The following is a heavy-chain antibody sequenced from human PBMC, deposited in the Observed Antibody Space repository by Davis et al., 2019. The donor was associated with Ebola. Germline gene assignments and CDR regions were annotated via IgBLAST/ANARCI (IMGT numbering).Heavy chain of an antibody. Sequence: PGGSLRLSCAASGFTFSSYAMHWVRQAPGKGLEWVAVISYDGSNKYYADSVKGRFTISRDNAKNSLYLQMNSLRAEDTAVYYCARDSHYYDFWSRAFDPWGQGTLVTVSS. CDR3: ARDSHYYDFWSRAFDP. J-gene: IGHJ5*02. D-gene: IGHD3-3*01. CDR1: GFTFSSYA. V-gene: IGHV3-30-3*01. CDR2: ISYDGSNK.